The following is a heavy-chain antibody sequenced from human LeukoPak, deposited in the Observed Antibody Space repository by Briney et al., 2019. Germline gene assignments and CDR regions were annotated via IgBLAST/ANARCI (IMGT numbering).Heavy chain of an antibody. V-gene: IGHV3-23*01. CDR2: ISGSGGST. CDR1: GFTFSSYA. D-gene: IGHD3-22*01. CDR3: AKARAYYYDSSGCGD. Sequence: GGSLRLSCAASGFTFSSYAMSWVRQASGKGLEWVSAISGSGGSTYYADSVKGRFTISRDNSKNTLYLQMDSLRAEDTAVYYCAKARAYYYDSSGCGDWGQGTLVTVSS. J-gene: IGHJ4*02.